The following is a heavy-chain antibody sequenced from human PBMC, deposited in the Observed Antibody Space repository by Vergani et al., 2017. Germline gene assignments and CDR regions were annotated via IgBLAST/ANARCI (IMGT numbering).Heavy chain of an antibody. CDR2: MYHSGST. D-gene: IGHD1-1*01. CDR3: ARGQIGSQLRREPEWNPFDY. CDR1: GVSMSGYY. V-gene: IGHV4-59*12. Sequence: QVRLQESGPGLVKPSETLSLTCSVSGVSMSGYYWSWIRQPPGTELEWIGYMYHSGSTNYNPSLETRVTISGDTYKNQFSLKLSSVIAADTAVYYCARGQIGSQLRREPEWNPFDYWGQGTLVTVSS. J-gene: IGHJ4*02.